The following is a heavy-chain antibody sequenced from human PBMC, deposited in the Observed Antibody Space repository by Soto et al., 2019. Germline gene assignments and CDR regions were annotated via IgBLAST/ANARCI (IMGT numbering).Heavy chain of an antibody. CDR1: GYTFTSYG. D-gene: IGHD3-9*01. J-gene: IGHJ6*02. V-gene: IGHV1-18*01. CDR3: ARENFDWLLYGPYYYYGMDV. CDR2: ISAYNGNT. Sequence: GASVKVSCKASGYTFTSYGISWVRQAPGQGLEWMGWISAYNGNTNYAQKLQGRVTMTTDTSTSTAYMELRSLRSDDTAVYYCARENFDWLLYGPYYYYGMDVWGQGTTVTVSS.